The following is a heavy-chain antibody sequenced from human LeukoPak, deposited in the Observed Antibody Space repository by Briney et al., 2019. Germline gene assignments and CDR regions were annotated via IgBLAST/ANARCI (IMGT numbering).Heavy chain of an antibody. V-gene: IGHV4-59*06. J-gene: IGHJ5*02. CDR2: IYDSEST. D-gene: IGHD3-16*02. CDR3: ARDVGYRVPGWFDP. Sequence: SETLSLTCTVSGGSFINYYWSWIRQHPGKGLEWIGYIYDSESTYYNPSLKSRVTISADTSKNHFSLQLSSVTAADTAIYYCARDVGYRVPGWFDPWGQGTLVTVSS. CDR1: GGSFINYY.